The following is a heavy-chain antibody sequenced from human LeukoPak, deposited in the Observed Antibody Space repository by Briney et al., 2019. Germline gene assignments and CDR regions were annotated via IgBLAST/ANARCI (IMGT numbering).Heavy chain of an antibody. V-gene: IGHV3-48*01. Sequence: GGSLRLSCAASGFTLSSYSMNWVRQAPGKGLEWVSYISSSSSTIYYADSVKGRFTISRDNAKNSLYLQMNSLRAEDTAVYYCARDPTIFGVVIDYWGQGTLVTVSS. J-gene: IGHJ4*02. D-gene: IGHD3-3*01. CDR2: ISSSSSTI. CDR1: GFTLSSYS. CDR3: ARDPTIFGVVIDY.